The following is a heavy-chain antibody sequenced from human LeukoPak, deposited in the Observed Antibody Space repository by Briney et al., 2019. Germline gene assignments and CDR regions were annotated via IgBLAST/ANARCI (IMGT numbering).Heavy chain of an antibody. CDR3: AKDQNDILTGYYIFDY. Sequence: PGGSLRLSCAASGFTFSSYGMHWVRQAPGKGLVWVAVISYDGSNKYYADSVKGRFTISRDNSKNTLYLQMNSLRAEDTAVYYCAKDQNDILTGYYIFDYWGQGTLVTVSS. J-gene: IGHJ4*02. CDR1: GFTFSSYG. D-gene: IGHD3-9*01. V-gene: IGHV3-30*18. CDR2: ISYDGSNK.